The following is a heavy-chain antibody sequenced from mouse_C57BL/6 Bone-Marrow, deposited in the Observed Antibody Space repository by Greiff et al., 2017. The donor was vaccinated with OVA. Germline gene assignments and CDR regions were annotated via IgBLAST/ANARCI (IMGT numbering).Heavy chain of an antibody. V-gene: IGHV1-64*01. D-gene: IGHD1-1*01. J-gene: IGHJ3*01. CDR1: GYTFTSYW. Sequence: VQLQQPGAELVKPGASVKLSCKASGYTFTSYWMHWVKQRPGQGLEWIGVINPGSGGTNYNEKFKGKATLTADKSSSTAYMQLSSLTSEDSAVYFCARSIHYYGSPWFAYWGQGTLVTVSA. CDR3: ARSIHYYGSPWFAY. CDR2: INPGSGGT.